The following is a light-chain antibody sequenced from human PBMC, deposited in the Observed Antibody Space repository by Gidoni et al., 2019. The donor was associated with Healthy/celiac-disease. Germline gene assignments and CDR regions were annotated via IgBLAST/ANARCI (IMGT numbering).Light chain of an antibody. V-gene: IGKV3-11*01. CDR3: QHRSNWLFT. Sequence: EIVLTQSPATLSLSPGERATLSCRASQSVSSYLAWYQQKPGQAPRLLIYDASNRATGIPARFSGSGSGTDFTLTISSLEPEDFAVYYCQHRSNWLFTFGPXTKVDIK. CDR2: DAS. CDR1: QSVSSY. J-gene: IGKJ3*01.